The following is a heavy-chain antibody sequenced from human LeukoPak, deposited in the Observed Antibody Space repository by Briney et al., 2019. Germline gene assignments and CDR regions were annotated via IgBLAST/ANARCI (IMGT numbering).Heavy chain of an antibody. V-gene: IGHV4-4*09. J-gene: IGHJ4*02. D-gene: IGHD4-23*01. CDR2: IYTSGST. Sequence: SETLSLTCTVSGGSISSYYWSWIRQPPGKGLEWIGYIYTSGSTNYNPSLKSRVTISVDTSKIQFSLKLSSVTAADTAVYYCARRSNSGPFDYWGQGTLVTVSS. CDR1: GGSISSYY. CDR3: ARRSNSGPFDY.